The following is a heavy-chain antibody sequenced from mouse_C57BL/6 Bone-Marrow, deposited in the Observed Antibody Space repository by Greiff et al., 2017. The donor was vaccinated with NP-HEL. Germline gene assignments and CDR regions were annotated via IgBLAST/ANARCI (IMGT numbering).Heavy chain of an antibody. J-gene: IGHJ3*01. D-gene: IGHD1-1*01. Sequence: QVQLKQPGAELVKPGASVKLSCKASGYTFTSYWMQWVKQRPGQGLEWIGEIDPSDSYTNYNQKFKGKATLTVYTSSSTAYMQLSSLTSEDSAVYYCARDWHYYGSSGPYWGQGTLVTVSA. V-gene: IGHV1-50*01. CDR3: ARDWHYYGSSGPY. CDR1: GYTFTSYW. CDR2: IDPSDSYT.